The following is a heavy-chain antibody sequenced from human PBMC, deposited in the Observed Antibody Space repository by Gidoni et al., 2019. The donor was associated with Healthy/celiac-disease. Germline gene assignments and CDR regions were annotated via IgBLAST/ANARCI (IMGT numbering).Heavy chain of an antibody. D-gene: IGHD3-10*01. V-gene: IGHV4-34*01. Sequence: QVQLQQWGAGLLKPSETLSLTCAVYGGSFSGYYWSWIRQHPGKGLEWIGEINHSGSTNYNPSLKSRVTISVDTSKNQFSLKLSSVTAADTAVYYCARASITMVRGVPHWYFDLWGRGTLVTVSS. CDR1: GGSFSGYY. CDR2: INHSGST. J-gene: IGHJ2*01. CDR3: ARASITMVRGVPHWYFDL.